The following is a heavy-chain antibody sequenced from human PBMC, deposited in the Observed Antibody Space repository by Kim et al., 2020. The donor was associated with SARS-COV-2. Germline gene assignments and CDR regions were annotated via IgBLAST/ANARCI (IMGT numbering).Heavy chain of an antibody. V-gene: IGHV4-39*01. J-gene: IGHJ2*01. CDR3: AGSSGYYSDYWYFDL. Sequence: PSLKSRVTISVDTSKHQFSLKLSSVTAADTAVYYCAGSSGYYSDYWYFDLWGRGTLVTVSS. D-gene: IGHD3-22*01.